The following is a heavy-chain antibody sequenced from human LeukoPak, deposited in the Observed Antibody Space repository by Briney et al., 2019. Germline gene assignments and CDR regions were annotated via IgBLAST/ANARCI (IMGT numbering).Heavy chain of an antibody. J-gene: IGHJ5*02. CDR2: IGSSGVNT. Sequence: GGSLRLSCAASGVTFSDYAMSWVRQAPGKGLEWVSGIGSSGVNTDYATSVKGRFTISRDNTKSTLHLLMNSLRVVDTATYYCAKGRNSGSYFGIDPWGQGTPVSVSS. CDR1: GVTFSDYA. V-gene: IGHV3-23*01. CDR3: AKGRNSGSYFGIDP. D-gene: IGHD3-10*01.